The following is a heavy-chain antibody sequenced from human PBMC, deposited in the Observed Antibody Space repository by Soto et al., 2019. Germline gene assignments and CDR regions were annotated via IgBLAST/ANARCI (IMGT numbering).Heavy chain of an antibody. CDR2: ISGSGGST. D-gene: IGHD5-18*01. CDR3: AKAGGTAMVNWYYYGMDV. V-gene: IGHV3-23*01. CDR1: GFTFSSYA. J-gene: IGHJ6*02. Sequence: VGSLRLSCAASGFTFSSYAMSWVRQAPGKGLEWVSAISGSGGSTYYADSVKGRFTISRDNSKNTLYLQMNSLRAEDTAVYYCAKAGGTAMVNWYYYGMDVWGQGTTVTVSS.